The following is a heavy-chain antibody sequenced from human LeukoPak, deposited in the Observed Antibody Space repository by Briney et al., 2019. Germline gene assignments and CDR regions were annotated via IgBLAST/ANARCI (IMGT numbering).Heavy chain of an antibody. D-gene: IGHD3-10*01. Sequence: SETLSLTCTVSGDSISSGLYYWSWIRQPAGKGLDWIGRIYTSANTNYNPSLKDRITISVDASKNQFSLRLSSVTAADTAVYYCARSKFDSGISYPTWGQGTLVTASS. CDR3: ARSKFDSGISYPT. V-gene: IGHV4-61*02. J-gene: IGHJ5*02. CDR1: GDSISSGLYY. CDR2: IYTSANT.